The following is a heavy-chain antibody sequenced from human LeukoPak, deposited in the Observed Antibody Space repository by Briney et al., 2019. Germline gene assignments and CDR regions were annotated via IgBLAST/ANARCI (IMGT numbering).Heavy chain of an antibody. D-gene: IGHD6-13*01. Sequence: GASVKVSCKASGYTFTGYYMHWVRQAPGQGLEWMGWINPNSGGTNYPHNFQGRVTMTRDSSTSKHSMSLSRLSSDITAVYYCAGSPSWTSSCYDYGGKGTRVTVPS. CDR2: INPNSGGT. CDR3: AGSPSWTSSCYDY. CDR1: GYTFTGYY. J-gene: IGHJ4*02. V-gene: IGHV1-2*02.